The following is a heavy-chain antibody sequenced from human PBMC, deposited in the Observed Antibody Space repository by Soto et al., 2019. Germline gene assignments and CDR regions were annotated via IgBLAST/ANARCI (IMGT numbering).Heavy chain of an antibody. D-gene: IGHD6-19*01. CDR2: FNPGDGKI. CDR1: RYTLSEFT. J-gene: IGHJ4*02. CDR3: TIGAV. Sequence: ASVKVSCKVSRYTLSEFTMHWVRQAPGKGLEWMGVFNPGDGKIIYTQKFQGRFSLTEDTSPDTVYMEMSRLRSEDTAMYYCTIGAVWGQGTLVTVSS. V-gene: IGHV1-24*01.